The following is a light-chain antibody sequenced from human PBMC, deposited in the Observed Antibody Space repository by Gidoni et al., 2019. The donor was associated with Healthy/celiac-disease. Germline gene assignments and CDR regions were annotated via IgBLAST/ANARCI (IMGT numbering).Light chain of an antibody. CDR1: QSISSY. Sequence: DIQMTHSPPSLSASVGDRVTITCPARQSISSYLNWYQQKPGKAPKLLIYAASSLQSGVPSRFSGSGSGTDFTLTISSLQPEDFATYYCQQYYSTLYTFGQGTKLEIK. V-gene: IGKV1-39*01. CDR2: AAS. CDR3: QQYYSTLYT. J-gene: IGKJ2*01.